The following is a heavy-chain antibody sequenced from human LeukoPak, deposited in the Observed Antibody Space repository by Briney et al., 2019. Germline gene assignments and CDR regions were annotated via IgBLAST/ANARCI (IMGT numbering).Heavy chain of an antibody. D-gene: IGHD6-19*01. CDR3: ATSPSSGWFYFDY. CDR1: GYTFTSYY. CDR2: INPSGGST. Sequence: ASVKVSCKASGYTFTSYYMHWVRQAPGQGLEWMGIINPSGGSTSYAQKFQGRVTMTRDTSTSTVYMEPSSLRSEDTAVYYCATSPSSGWFYFDYWGQGTLVTVSS. J-gene: IGHJ4*02. V-gene: IGHV1-46*01.